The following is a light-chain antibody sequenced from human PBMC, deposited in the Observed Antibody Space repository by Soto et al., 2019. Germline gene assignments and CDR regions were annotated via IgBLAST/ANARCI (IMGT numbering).Light chain of an antibody. J-gene: IGLJ2*01. Sequence: QSALTQPASVSGSPGQSITISCTGTSSDVGGYNYVSWYQQYPGKAPKLMIYDVSNRPSGVSDRLSGSKSGNTAFPTISGRHAEDEEDYYCSSYTSSSTLVFGGGTKLTVL. V-gene: IGLV2-14*01. CDR3: SSYTSSSTLV. CDR1: SSDVGGYNY. CDR2: DVS.